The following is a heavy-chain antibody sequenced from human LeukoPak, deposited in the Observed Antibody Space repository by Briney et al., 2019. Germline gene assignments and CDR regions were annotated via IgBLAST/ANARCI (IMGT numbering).Heavy chain of an antibody. V-gene: IGHV3-23*01. CDR1: GFTFSSYA. CDR2: ISGSGGST. CDR3: AKERTWIQLWLFDY. Sequence: GGSLRLSCAASGFTFSSYAMRWVRQAPGKGLEWASAISGSGGSTYYADSVKGRFTISRDNSKNTLYLQMNSLRAEDTAVYYCAKERTWIQLWLFDYWGQGTLVTVSS. J-gene: IGHJ4*02. D-gene: IGHD5-18*01.